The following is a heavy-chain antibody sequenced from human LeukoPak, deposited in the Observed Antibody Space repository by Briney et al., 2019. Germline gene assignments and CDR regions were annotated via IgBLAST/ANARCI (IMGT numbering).Heavy chain of an antibody. Sequence: GGSLRLSCAASGFTVSSNYMSWVRQAPGKGLEWVSVIYNTGTTYYPDPVKGRFTISRDNSKNTLYLQMNSLRAEGTSVYYCARAIIGMVADVWGKGTTVTISS. CDR3: ARAIIGMVADV. CDR1: GFTVSSNY. D-gene: IGHD3-10*01. V-gene: IGHV3-66*01. J-gene: IGHJ6*04. CDR2: IYNTGTT.